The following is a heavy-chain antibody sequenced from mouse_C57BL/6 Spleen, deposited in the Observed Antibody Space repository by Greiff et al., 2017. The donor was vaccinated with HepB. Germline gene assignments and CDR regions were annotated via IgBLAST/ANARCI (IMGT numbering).Heavy chain of an antibody. CDR1: GFTFSDYY. CDR2: INYDGSST. Sequence: EVHLVESEGGLVQPGSSMKLSCTASGFTFSDYYMAWVRQVPEKGLEWVANINYDGSSTYYLDSLKSRFIISRDNAKNILYLQMSSLKSEDTATYYCARAIYYGYDEGWPYAMDYWGQGTSVTVSS. J-gene: IGHJ4*01. CDR3: ARAIYYGYDEGWPYAMDY. V-gene: IGHV5-16*01. D-gene: IGHD2-2*01.